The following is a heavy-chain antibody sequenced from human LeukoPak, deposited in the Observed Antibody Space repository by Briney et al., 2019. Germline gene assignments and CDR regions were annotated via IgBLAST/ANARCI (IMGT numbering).Heavy chain of an antibody. CDR3: ASGPIVGATRWAFDY. Sequence: GESLKISCKGSGYSFTTYWIGWMRQMPGKGLEWMGIIYPADSTTHYSPSFQGQVTISADKSISTAYLQWSSLKASDTAMYYCASGPIVGATRWAFDYWGQGTLVTVSS. CDR1: GYSFTTYW. J-gene: IGHJ4*02. CDR2: IYPADSTT. D-gene: IGHD1-26*01. V-gene: IGHV5-51*01.